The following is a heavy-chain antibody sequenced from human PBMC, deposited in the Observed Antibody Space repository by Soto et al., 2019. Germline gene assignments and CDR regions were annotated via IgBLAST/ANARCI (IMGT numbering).Heavy chain of an antibody. V-gene: IGHV3-48*03. D-gene: IGHD5-12*01. CDR1: GFAFSSYE. CDR3: AKEKSVMNSGYDAFDV. J-gene: IGHJ3*01. Sequence: SCAASGFAFSSYEMDWVRQAPVKGLEWIAYMSAGGTIHYADSVKGRFTISRDNAKNSLYLEMNSLRAEDTAVYYCAKEKSVMNSGYDAFDVWGQGTMVTVSS. CDR2: MSAGGTI.